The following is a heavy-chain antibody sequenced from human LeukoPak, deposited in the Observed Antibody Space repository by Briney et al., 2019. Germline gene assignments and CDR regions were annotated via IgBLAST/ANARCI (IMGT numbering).Heavy chain of an antibody. Sequence: PGGSLRLSCAASAFTFSSYAMSWVRQAAGKGLESVSVISGSGGSTYYADSVKGRSTISRDNSKNTLYLQMNSLRTEDTAVYYCARANTAVAGRGLDYWGQGTLVTVSS. CDR2: ISGSGGST. CDR3: ARANTAVAGRGLDY. D-gene: IGHD6-19*01. J-gene: IGHJ4*02. CDR1: AFTFSSYA. V-gene: IGHV3-23*01.